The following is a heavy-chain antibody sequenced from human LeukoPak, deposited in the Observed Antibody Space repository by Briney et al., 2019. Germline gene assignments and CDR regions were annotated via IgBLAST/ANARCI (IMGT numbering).Heavy chain of an antibody. CDR3: VRCGVYDILTGAFDI. CDR1: GCTFTSYG. CDR2: ISAYNGNT. J-gene: IGHJ3*02. Sequence: ASVKVSCKASGCTFTSYGISWVRQAPGQGLEWMGWISAYNGNTNYAQKLQGRVTMTTDTSTSTAYMELRSLRSDDTAVYYCVRCGVYDILTGAFDIWGQGTMVTVSS. D-gene: IGHD3-9*01. V-gene: IGHV1-18*01.